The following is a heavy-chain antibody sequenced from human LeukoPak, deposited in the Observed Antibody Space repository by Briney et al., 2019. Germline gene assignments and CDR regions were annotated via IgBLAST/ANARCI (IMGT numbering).Heavy chain of an antibody. D-gene: IGHD1-1*01. CDR3: ARVGGVHAYYSYYYMDV. J-gene: IGHJ6*03. CDR2: IYHSGST. V-gene: IGHV4-59*01. Sequence: SETLSLTCTVSDDSINTYYWSWIRQPPGKGLEWIGYIYHSGSTNYNPSLRSRVTISVDTSKSRLSLKLNSVTAADTAVYFCARVGGVHAYYSYYYMDVWGRGTTVTVSS. CDR1: DDSINTYY.